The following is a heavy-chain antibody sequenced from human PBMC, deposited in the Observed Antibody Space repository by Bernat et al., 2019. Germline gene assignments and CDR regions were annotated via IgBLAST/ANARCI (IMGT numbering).Heavy chain of an antibody. D-gene: IGHD2-15*01. CDR1: GFTFSSYS. Sequence: EVQLVESGGGLVKPGGSLRLSCAASGFTFSSYSMNWVRQAPGKGLEWVSSISSSSYIYSADSVKGRFTISRDNAKNSLYLQMNSLRAEETAVYYCARGTGYCSGGSCYSSFDPWGQGTLVTVS. CDR3: ARGTGYCSGGSCYSSFDP. V-gene: IGHV3-21*01. CDR2: ISSSSYI. J-gene: IGHJ5*02.